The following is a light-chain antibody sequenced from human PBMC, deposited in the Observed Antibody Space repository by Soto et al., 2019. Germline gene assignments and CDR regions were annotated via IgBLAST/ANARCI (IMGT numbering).Light chain of an antibody. CDR3: QSYDATNQV. Sequence: NFMLTQPHSVSESPGKTVIISCTRSSGSIASNYVQWYQQRPGSSPTTVIYEDNQRPSGVPDRFSGSIGSSSNSASLTISGLETEDEADYFCQSYDATNQVFGGGTKLTVL. J-gene: IGLJ3*02. V-gene: IGLV6-57*01. CDR1: SGSIASNY. CDR2: EDN.